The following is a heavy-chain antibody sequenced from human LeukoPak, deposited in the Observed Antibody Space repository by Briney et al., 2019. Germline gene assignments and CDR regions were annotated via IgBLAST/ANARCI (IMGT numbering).Heavy chain of an antibody. V-gene: IGHV3-7*03. Sequence: PGGPLRLSCSGSGFTFGTYWMSWVRQAPGKGLEWVANIKPDGGQKYYVDSVKGRFTISRDNAKNSLYLQMDNLRAEDTAVYYCAALGGNPFDFDYWGQGTLVTVSS. CDR2: IKPDGGQK. J-gene: IGHJ4*02. D-gene: IGHD4-23*01. CDR1: GFTFGTYW. CDR3: AALGGNPFDFDY.